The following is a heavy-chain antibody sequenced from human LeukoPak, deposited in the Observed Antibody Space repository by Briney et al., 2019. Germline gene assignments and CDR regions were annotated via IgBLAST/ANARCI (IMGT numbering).Heavy chain of an antibody. V-gene: IGHV4-4*07. D-gene: IGHD3-22*01. Sequence: SETLCLTCTVSGGSISSYYWSWIRQPAGKGLEWIGRIYTSGSTNYNPSLKSRVTMSVDTSKDQFSLKLSSVTAADTAVYYCARGKGYYDSSGYYGNFDYWGQGTQVTVSS. CDR1: GGSISSYY. CDR2: IYTSGST. J-gene: IGHJ4*02. CDR3: ARGKGYYDSSGYYGNFDY.